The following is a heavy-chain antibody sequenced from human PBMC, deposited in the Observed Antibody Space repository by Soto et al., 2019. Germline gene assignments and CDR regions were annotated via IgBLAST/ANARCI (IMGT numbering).Heavy chain of an antibody. CDR3: ARVRMAYYDFWSGPSYGMDV. V-gene: IGHV1-18*01. J-gene: IGHJ6*02. D-gene: IGHD3-3*01. Sequence: EASVKVSCKASGYTFTRYGISWVRQAPGQGLEWVGWISAYNGNTNYAQKLQGRVTMTTDTSTSTAYMELRSLRSDDTAVYYCARVRMAYYDFWSGPSYGMDVWGQGTTITVSS. CDR2: ISAYNGNT. CDR1: GYTFTRYG.